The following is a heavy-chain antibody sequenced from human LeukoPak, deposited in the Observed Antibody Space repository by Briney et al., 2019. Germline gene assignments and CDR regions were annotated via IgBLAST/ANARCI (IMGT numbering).Heavy chain of an antibody. V-gene: IGHV3-48*03. CDR2: ISSSGSTI. J-gene: IGHJ4*02. CDR1: GFTSSSYE. Sequence: GGSLRLSCAASGFTSSSYEMNWVRQAPGKGLEWVSYISSSGSTIYYADSVKGRFTISRDNAKNSLYLQMNSLRAEDTAVYYCARERVTTFFDYWGQGTLVTVSS. CDR3: ARERVTTFFDY. D-gene: IGHD4-17*01.